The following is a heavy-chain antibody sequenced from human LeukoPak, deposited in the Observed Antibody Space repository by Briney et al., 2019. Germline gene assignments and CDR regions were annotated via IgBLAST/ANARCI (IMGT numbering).Heavy chain of an antibody. CDR1: GGSFSGYY. Sequence: SETLSLTCAVYGGSFSGYYWSWIRQPPGKGLEWIGEINHSGSTNYNPALKSRVTRSVDTSKNQFSLKLSSVTAADTAVYYCARRPRSRWYLGWFDPWGQGTLGTVSS. CDR2: INHSGST. CDR3: ARRPRSRWYLGWFDP. V-gene: IGHV4-34*01. D-gene: IGHD6-13*01. J-gene: IGHJ5*02.